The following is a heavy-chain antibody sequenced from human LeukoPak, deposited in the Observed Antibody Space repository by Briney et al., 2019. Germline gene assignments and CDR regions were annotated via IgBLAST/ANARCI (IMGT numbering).Heavy chain of an antibody. J-gene: IGHJ4*02. CDR3: ARCDYGDYKADY. CDR2: INPSGGST. V-gene: IGHV1-46*01. CDR1: GYTFTSYY. Sequence: ASVKVSCKASGYTFTSYYMHWARQAPGQGLEWMGIINPSGGSTSYAQKFQGRVTMTRDTSTSTVYMELSSLRSEDTAVYYCARCDYGDYKADYWGQGTLVTVSS. D-gene: IGHD4-17*01.